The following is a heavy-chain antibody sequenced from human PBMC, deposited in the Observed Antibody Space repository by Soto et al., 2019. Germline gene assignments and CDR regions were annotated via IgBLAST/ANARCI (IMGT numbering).Heavy chain of an antibody. Sequence: SVKVSCKTSGGTFSSYAISWVRQAPGQGLEWMGGIIPIFGTANYAQKFQGRVTITADESTSTAYMELSSLRSEDTAVYYCARGPPDWFLTYNWFDPWGQGTLVTVSS. J-gene: IGHJ5*02. V-gene: IGHV1-69*13. CDR3: ARGPPDWFLTYNWFDP. CDR2: IIPIFGTA. CDR1: GGTFSSYA. D-gene: IGHD3-9*01.